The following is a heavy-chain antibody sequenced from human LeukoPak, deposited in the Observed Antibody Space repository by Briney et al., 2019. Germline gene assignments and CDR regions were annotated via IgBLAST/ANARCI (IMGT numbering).Heavy chain of an antibody. CDR2: IYPGDSDT. D-gene: IGHD5-18*01. Sequence: GESLQISCKGSGYSFTSYWIGWVRQMPGKGLEWMGIIYPGDSDTRYSPSFQGQVTISADKSINTAYLQWSSLKASDTAMYYCARHYRRGYSYGLREGLDYWGQGTLVTVSS. CDR1: GYSFTSYW. V-gene: IGHV5-51*01. CDR3: ARHYRRGYSYGLREGLDY. J-gene: IGHJ4*02.